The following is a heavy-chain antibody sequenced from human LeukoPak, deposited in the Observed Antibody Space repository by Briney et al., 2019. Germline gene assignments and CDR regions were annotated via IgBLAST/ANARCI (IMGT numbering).Heavy chain of an antibody. D-gene: IGHD1-26*01. CDR3: VRDQGGATDLRFDY. J-gene: IGHJ4*02. CDR2: INGDGSST. Sequence: GGSLRVSCAASGFTFSRYWMHWVRQAPGKGLGWVSRINGDGSSTRYADSVKGRFTISRDNATNTLYLEMNSLRAEDTAVYYCVRDQGGATDLRFDYWGQGTLVTVSS. CDR1: GFTFSRYW. V-gene: IGHV3-74*01.